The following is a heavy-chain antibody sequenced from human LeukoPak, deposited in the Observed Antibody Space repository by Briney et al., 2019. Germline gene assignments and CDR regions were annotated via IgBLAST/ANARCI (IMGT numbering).Heavy chain of an antibody. V-gene: IGHV3-23*01. D-gene: IGHD1-1*01. J-gene: IGHJ4*02. Sequence: PGGSLRLSCAASGFTFSSYATSWVRQAPGKGLEWVSAISNSGGDTSYSDSVKGRFTISRDNSKSTVYLQMNSLRAEDTAIYYCSPWNYVEYWGQGTLVTVSS. CDR3: SPWNYVEY. CDR2: ISNSGGDT. CDR1: GFTFSSYA.